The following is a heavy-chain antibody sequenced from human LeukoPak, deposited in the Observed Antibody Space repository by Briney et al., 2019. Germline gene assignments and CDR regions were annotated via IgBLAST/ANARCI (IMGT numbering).Heavy chain of an antibody. CDR3: ARDRNYSDSSGWTPFDY. CDR1: GDSITNYY. D-gene: IGHD3-22*01. V-gene: IGHV4-4*07. Sequence: SETLSLTCTVSGDSITNYYWSWIRQPAGKGLEWIGRIYNSGTTDYNPSLKSRVTMSVDTSKSQFSLKLSSVTAADTAVYYCARDRNYSDSSGWTPFDYWGQGTLVTVSS. J-gene: IGHJ4*02. CDR2: IYNSGTT.